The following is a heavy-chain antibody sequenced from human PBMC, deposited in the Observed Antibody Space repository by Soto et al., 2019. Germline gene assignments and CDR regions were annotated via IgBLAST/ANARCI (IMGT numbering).Heavy chain of an antibody. CDR3: ARRISAHFDY. CDR2: ISSSSSHT. Sequence: QVQFVESGGGFVKAGGSLRLSCAASGVVFSDYYLTWIRQAPGKGLEWLTYISSSSSHTNYADSVKGRFTISRANAKNSVYLQINRLRAEDTAVYYCARRISAHFDYWGQGTLVTVSS. J-gene: IGHJ4*02. CDR1: GVVFSDYY. V-gene: IGHV3-11*05.